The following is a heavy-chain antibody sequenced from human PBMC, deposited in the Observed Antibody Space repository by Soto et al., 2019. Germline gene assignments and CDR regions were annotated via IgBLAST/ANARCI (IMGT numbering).Heavy chain of an antibody. Sequence: GSLRLSCAASGFTFSSFWMSWVRQAPGKGLEWVANIKPDGSEKYYVDSVRGRFTIFRDNAKNSLYLQMNSLRAEDTAVYYCARDLASTTIPNYWGQGTLVTVSS. V-gene: IGHV3-7*04. CDR2: IKPDGSEK. CDR1: GFTFSSFW. J-gene: IGHJ4*02. D-gene: IGHD4-17*01. CDR3: ARDLASTTIPNY.